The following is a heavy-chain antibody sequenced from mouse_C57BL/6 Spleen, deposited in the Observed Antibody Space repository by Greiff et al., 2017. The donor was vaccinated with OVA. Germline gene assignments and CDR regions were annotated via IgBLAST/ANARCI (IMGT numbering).Heavy chain of an antibody. J-gene: IGHJ1*03. CDR2: IYPGSGST. CDR3: ARDGFITTVVDWYFDV. D-gene: IGHD1-1*01. V-gene: IGHV1-55*01. Sequence: QVQLQQPGAELVKPGASVKMSCKASGYTFTSYWITWVKQRPGQGLEWIGDIYPGSGSTNYNEKFKSKATLTVDTSSSTAYMQLSSLTSEDSAVYYCARDGFITTVVDWYFDVWGTGTTVTVSS. CDR1: GYTFTSYW.